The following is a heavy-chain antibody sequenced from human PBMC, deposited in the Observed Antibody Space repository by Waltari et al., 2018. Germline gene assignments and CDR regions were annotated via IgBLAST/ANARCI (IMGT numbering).Heavy chain of an antibody. CDR2: IYPGDSDT. CDR1: GYSFTSYW. Sequence: EVQLVQSGAEVKKPGESLKISCKGSGYSFTSYWIGWVRQMPGKGLEWMGIIYPGDSDTRYSPSVQGQVTISADKSISTAYLQWSSLKASDTAMYYCARHYYGSGSYYPHAFDIWGQGTMVTVSS. D-gene: IGHD3-10*01. V-gene: IGHV5-51*01. CDR3: ARHYYGSGSYYPHAFDI. J-gene: IGHJ3*02.